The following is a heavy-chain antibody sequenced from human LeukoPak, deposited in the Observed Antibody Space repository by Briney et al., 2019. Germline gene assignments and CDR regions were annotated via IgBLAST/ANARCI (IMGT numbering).Heavy chain of an antibody. CDR1: GDSIRSGNW. Sequence: PSGTLSLTCPISGDSIRSGNWWSWVRQPPGKGLEWIGEIWHTGGTNYNPSLESRVTISLAKSNIQFSLNLRSVTAADTAIYYCARTRINCYSFCGFDIWGQGTKVTISS. V-gene: IGHV4-4*02. CDR2: IWHTGGT. D-gene: IGHD2-21*01. CDR3: ARTRINCYSFCGFDI. J-gene: IGHJ3*02.